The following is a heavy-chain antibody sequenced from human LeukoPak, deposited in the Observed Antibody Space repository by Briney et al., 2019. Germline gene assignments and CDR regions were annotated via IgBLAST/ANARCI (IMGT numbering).Heavy chain of an antibody. CDR1: GYTFTSFD. V-gene: IGHV1-8*01. CDR3: ARTYSSGWYRLEYFQH. J-gene: IGHJ1*01. D-gene: IGHD6-19*01. Sequence: GASVKVSCKASGYTFTSFDFNWVRQATGQGLEWMGWMKSNNGHTGHAQKFQGRVTITADESTSTAYMELSSLRSEDTAVYYCARTYSSGWYRLEYFQHWGQGTLVTVSS. CDR2: MKSNNGHT.